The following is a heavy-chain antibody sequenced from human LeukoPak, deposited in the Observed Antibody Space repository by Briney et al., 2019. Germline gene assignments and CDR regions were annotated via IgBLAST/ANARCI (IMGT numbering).Heavy chain of an antibody. CDR3: ARDLGWFTFDY. Sequence: GGSLRLSCAASGFTFSSYAMSWVRQAPGKGLGWVSAICGSGGSTYYADSVKGRFTISRDNSKNTLYLQMNSLRAEDTAVYYCARDLGWFTFDYWGQGTLVTVSS. V-gene: IGHV3-23*01. D-gene: IGHD3/OR15-3a*01. CDR1: GFTFSSYA. J-gene: IGHJ4*02. CDR2: ICGSGGST.